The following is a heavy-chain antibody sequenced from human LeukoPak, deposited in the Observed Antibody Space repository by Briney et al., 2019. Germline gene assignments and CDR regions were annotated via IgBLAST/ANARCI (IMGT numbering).Heavy chain of an antibody. CDR2: IKADGGEK. J-gene: IGHJ4*02. V-gene: IGHV3-7*01. CDR1: GFTFSTYW. CDR3: ARGGAARPDF. Sequence: TGGSLRLSCAASGFTFSTYWMNRFRQTPGKGLEWVAKIKADGGEKDHVASVKGRFTISRDNAKNSLYLQMNSLRVEDTAVYYCARGGAARPDFWGQGTLVTVSS. D-gene: IGHD6-6*01.